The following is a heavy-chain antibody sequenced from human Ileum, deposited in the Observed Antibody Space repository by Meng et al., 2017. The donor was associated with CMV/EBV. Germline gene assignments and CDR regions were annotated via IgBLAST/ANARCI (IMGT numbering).Heavy chain of an antibody. J-gene: IGHJ5*02. D-gene: IGHD2-2*02. V-gene: IGHV1-69*05. CDR2: ILPIFRTA. CDR3: ARVHCSSTSCYTFNWFDP. CDR1: SFSSQA. Sequence: SFSSQALRCVRQPPGQGLEWVGGILPIFRTANYAQKFQGRVTITTDESTSTAYMELSSLRSEDTAVYYCARVHCSSTSCYTFNWFDPWGQGTLVTVS.